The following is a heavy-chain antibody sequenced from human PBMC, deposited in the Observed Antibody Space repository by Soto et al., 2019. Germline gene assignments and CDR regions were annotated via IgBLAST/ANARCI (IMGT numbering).Heavy chain of an antibody. J-gene: IGHJ3*01. V-gene: IGHV1-58*01. CDR3: AAPYYDFWSGPDAFDF. CDR1: GFTFTSSA. Sequence: QMQLVQSGPEVKKPGTSVKVSCKASGFTFTSSAVQWVRQARGQRLEWIGWIVVGSGNTNYAQKFQERVTITRDMXTXPAYMELSSLRSEDTAVYYCAAPYYDFWSGPDAFDFWGQGTMVTVSS. CDR2: IVVGSGNT. D-gene: IGHD3-3*01.